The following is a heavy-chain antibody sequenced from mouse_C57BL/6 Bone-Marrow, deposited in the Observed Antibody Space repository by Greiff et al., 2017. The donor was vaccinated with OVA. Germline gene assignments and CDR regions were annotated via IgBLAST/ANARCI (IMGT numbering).Heavy chain of an antibody. D-gene: IGHD1-1*01. CDR1: GFNIKDDY. CDR2: IDPENGDT. J-gene: IGHJ3*01. V-gene: IGHV14-4*01. CDR3: THYGSSDGWFAY. Sequence: VQLQQSGAELVRPGASVKLSCTASGFNIKDDYMHWVQQRPEQGLEWIGWIDPENGDTEYASKFQGQATITADTSSNTAYLQLSSLTSEDTAVYYCTHYGSSDGWFAYWGQGTLVTVSA.